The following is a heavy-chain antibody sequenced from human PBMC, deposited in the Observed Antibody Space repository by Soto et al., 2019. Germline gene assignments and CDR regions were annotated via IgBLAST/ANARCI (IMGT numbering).Heavy chain of an antibody. J-gene: IGHJ4*02. CDR3: AREEAGYSNYRYIYYIDY. CDR1: GYTFTDYL. CDR2: INPNTGGT. Sequence: ASVKISCKASGYTFTDYLIHWVRQAPGQGLEWMGWINPNTGGTNYAQKYEGGVTMTRDTSINTAYMELSRLKSDDTAVYYCAREEAGYSNYRYIYYIDYWGQGTLVTVSS. V-gene: IGHV1-2*02. D-gene: IGHD5-12*01.